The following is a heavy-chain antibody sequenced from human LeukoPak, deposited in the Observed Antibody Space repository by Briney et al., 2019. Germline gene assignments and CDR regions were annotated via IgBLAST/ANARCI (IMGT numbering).Heavy chain of an antibody. V-gene: IGHV3-30*18. CDR3: AKDSLTGHTNRPSYFDY. Sequence: GRSLRLSCAASGFAFSSYGMHWVRQAPGKGLEWAAVISYDGSNKYYADSVKGRFTISRDNSKNTLYLQMNSLRAEDTAVYYCAKDSLTGHTNRPSYFDYWGQGTLVTVSS. CDR2: ISYDGSNK. CDR1: GFAFSSYG. J-gene: IGHJ4*02. D-gene: IGHD3-9*01.